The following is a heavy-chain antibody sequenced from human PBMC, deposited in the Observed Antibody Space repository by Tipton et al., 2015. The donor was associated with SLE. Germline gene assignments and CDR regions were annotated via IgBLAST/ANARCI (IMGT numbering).Heavy chain of an antibody. J-gene: IGHJ4*02. Sequence: LSLTCAVYGGSFSGYYWSWVRQPPGKGLEWIGEINHSGSTNYNPSLKSRVTISVDTSKNQFSLKLSSVTAADTAVYYCARGFYYYDSSGYYPHWGQGTLVTVSS. CDR1: GGSFSGYY. D-gene: IGHD3-22*01. V-gene: IGHV4-34*01. CDR3: ARGFYYYDSSGYYPH. CDR2: INHSGST.